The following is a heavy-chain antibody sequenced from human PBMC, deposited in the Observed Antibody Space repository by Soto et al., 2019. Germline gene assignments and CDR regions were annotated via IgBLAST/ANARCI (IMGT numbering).Heavy chain of an antibody. Sequence: GESLKISCKGSGYSFTSYWIGWVRQMPGKGLEWMGIMYPADSDTRYSPSFQGQVTISADRSISTAYLQWSSLSASDTAMYYCARHGKFSAMTNFFDSWGQGTPVTVS. CDR3: ARHGKFSAMTNFFDS. CDR2: MYPADSDT. CDR1: GYSFTSYW. D-gene: IGHD1-1*01. V-gene: IGHV5-51*01. J-gene: IGHJ4*02.